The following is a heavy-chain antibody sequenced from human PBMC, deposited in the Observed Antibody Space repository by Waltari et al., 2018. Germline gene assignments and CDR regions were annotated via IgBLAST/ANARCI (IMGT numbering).Heavy chain of an antibody. CDR2: SNPDSGGT. D-gene: IGHD1-7*01. CDR1: GYTFTGYY. Sequence: HVQVVQSGAEVKRPGASLKVSCKASGYTFTGYYMHWVRQAPGQGLEWMVWSNPDSGGTNYAQKFQGSVTMTRDTSISTAYMELSRLRSDDTAVYYCARGITGTTGDYFDYWGQGTLVTVSS. CDR3: ARGITGTTGDYFDY. J-gene: IGHJ4*02. V-gene: IGHV1-2*02.